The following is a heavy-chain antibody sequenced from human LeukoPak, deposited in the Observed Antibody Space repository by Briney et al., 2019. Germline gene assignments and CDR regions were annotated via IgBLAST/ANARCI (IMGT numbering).Heavy chain of an antibody. CDR1: GGSISSSSYS. Sequence: PSGTLSLTCTVSGGSISSSSYSWGWIRQPPGKGLEWIGSIYYSGSTYYNPSLKSRVTISVDTSKNQFSLKLSSVTAADTAVYYCATTTVTTLGHAFDIWGQGTMVTVSS. D-gene: IGHD4-17*01. CDR2: IYYSGST. V-gene: IGHV4-39*01. J-gene: IGHJ3*02. CDR3: ATTTVTTLGHAFDI.